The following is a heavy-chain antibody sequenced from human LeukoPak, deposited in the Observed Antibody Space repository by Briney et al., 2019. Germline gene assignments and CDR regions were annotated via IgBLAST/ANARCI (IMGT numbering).Heavy chain of an antibody. D-gene: IGHD3-16*02. Sequence: QPGGSLRLSCVVSGFTFSNYAINWVRQPPGKGLEWVSVISGSGGGSNTYYADSVRGRFTIFRDNSRNTLYLQMNNLRAEDTAIYYCERVSDGTRYPQIPFDYWGQETLVTVSS. J-gene: IGHJ4*02. CDR1: GFTFSNYA. CDR2: ISGSGGGSNT. CDR3: ERVSDGTRYPQIPFDY. V-gene: IGHV3-23*01.